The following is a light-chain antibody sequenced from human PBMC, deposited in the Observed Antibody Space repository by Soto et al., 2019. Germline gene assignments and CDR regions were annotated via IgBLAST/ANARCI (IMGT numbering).Light chain of an antibody. V-gene: IGKV1-5*03. CDR2: KAS. Sequence: DIQMTQSPSSLSASVGDRVTITCRASQSVFNYLHWYQQKPGRAPNLLIYKASTLKSGVPSRFSGSGSGTEFTLTISSLQPDDFATYYCQHYNSYSEAFGQGTKVDIK. J-gene: IGKJ1*01. CDR1: QSVFNY. CDR3: QHYNSYSEA.